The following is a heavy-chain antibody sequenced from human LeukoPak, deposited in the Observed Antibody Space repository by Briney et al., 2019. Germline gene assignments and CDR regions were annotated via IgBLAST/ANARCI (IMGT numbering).Heavy chain of an antibody. CDR2: IDPSDSYT. D-gene: IGHD1-26*01. Sequence: GESLKISCKGSGYSFTSYWISWVRQMPGKGLEWMGRIDPSDSYTNYSPFFQGHVTISADKSISTAYLQWSSLKASDTAMYYCARRVGATGWFDPWGQGTLVTVSS. CDR1: GYSFTSYW. CDR3: ARRVGATGWFDP. V-gene: IGHV5-10-1*01. J-gene: IGHJ5*02.